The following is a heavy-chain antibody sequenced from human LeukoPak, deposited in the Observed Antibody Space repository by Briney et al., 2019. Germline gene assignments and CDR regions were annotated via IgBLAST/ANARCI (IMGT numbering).Heavy chain of an antibody. CDR2: ISVSGERT. D-gene: IGHD3-22*01. J-gene: IGHJ4*02. CDR3: AKPLQDHDNFDY. CDR1: GFTFSRYV. Sequence: GRSLRLSCAASGFTFSRYVMNWLRQAPGKGLEWVSAISVSGERTYYADSVKGRFTISRDSSKNTFYLQMNSLRAEDTAVYFCAKPLQDHDNFDYWGQGTQVTVSS. V-gene: IGHV3-23*01.